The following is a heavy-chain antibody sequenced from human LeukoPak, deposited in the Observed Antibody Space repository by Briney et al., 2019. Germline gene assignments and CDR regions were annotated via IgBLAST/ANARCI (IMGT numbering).Heavy chain of an antibody. V-gene: IGHV3-30*19. CDR2: ISYDGSNK. Sequence: PGGSLRLSCAASGFTFSSYGMHWVRQAPGKGLEWVAVISYDGSNKYYADSVKGRFTISRDNSKNTLYLQMNSLRAEDTAVYYCARGPFVYSSSPWDYWGQGTLVTVSS. D-gene: IGHD6-6*01. J-gene: IGHJ4*02. CDR1: GFTFSSYG. CDR3: ARGPFVYSSSPWDY.